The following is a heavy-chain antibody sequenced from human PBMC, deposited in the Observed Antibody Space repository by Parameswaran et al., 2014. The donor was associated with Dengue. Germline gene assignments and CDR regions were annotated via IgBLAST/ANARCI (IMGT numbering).Heavy chain of an antibody. CDR2: INPNSGGT. V-gene: IGHV1-2*04. CDR1: GYTFTGYY. D-gene: IGHD5-12*01. Sequence: PGASVKVSCKASGYTFTGYYLHWVRQAPGQGLEWMGWINPNSGGTNYAQKFQGWVTMTRDTSISTAYMELSRLRSDDTAVYYCTVQGYSGYDLFGWFDPWGQGTLVTVSS. CDR3: TVQGYSGYDLFGWFDP. J-gene: IGHJ5*02.